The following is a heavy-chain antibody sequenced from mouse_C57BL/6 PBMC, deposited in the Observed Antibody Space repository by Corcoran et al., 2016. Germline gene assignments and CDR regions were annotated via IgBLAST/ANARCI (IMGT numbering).Heavy chain of an antibody. Sequence: EVQLQQSGPELVKPGATEKIPCKASGYTFTDYNMDWVKQSHGKSLEWIGDINPNNGGTIYNQKFKGKATLTVDKSSSTAYMELRSLTSEDTAVYYCARVVTTGLDYWGQGTTLTVSS. CDR2: INPNNGGT. D-gene: IGHD2-2*01. CDR1: GYTFTDYN. J-gene: IGHJ2*01. CDR3: ARVVTTGLDY. V-gene: IGHV1-18*01.